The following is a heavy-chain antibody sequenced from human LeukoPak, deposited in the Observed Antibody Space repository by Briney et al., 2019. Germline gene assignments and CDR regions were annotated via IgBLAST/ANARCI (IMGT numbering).Heavy chain of an antibody. D-gene: IGHD6-19*01. J-gene: IGHJ4*02. Sequence: PGGSLRLSCAASGFTFSSYAMSWVRQAPGKGLEWVSDISGSGGSAYYADSVKGRFTISRDNSKNTLYLQMNSLRAEDTAVYYCARYTHSSGFDYWGQGTLVTVSS. CDR1: GFTFSSYA. CDR2: ISGSGGSA. CDR3: ARYTHSSGFDY. V-gene: IGHV3-23*01.